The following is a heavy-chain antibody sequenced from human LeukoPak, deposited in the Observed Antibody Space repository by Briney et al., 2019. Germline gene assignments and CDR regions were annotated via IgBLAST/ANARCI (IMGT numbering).Heavy chain of an antibody. CDR3: ARVGIFGVVIPYYFDY. D-gene: IGHD3-3*01. J-gene: IGHJ4*02. CDR1: GFSFSSYS. CDR2: ISATSKYV. V-gene: IGHV3-21*01. Sequence: GGSLRLSCAASGFSFSSYSMNWVRQAPGKGLEWVSVISATSKYVYYADSVKGRFTISRDNAKNSLYLQMNSLRAEDTAVYYCARVGIFGVVIPYYFDYWGQGTLVTVSS.